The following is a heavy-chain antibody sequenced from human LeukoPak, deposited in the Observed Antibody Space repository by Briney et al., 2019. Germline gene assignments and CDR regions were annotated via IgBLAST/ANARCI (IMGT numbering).Heavy chain of an antibody. CDR1: GFTFSSYA. Sequence: GGSLRLSCAASGFTFSSYAMGWVRQAPGKGLEWVSAISGSGGSTYYADSVKGRFTISRDNSKNTLYLQMNSLRAEDTAVYYCAKDIPYYYDSSGYYYGYFDYWGQGTLVTVSS. CDR2: ISGSGGST. CDR3: AKDIPYYYDSSGYYYGYFDY. D-gene: IGHD3-22*01. V-gene: IGHV3-23*01. J-gene: IGHJ4*02.